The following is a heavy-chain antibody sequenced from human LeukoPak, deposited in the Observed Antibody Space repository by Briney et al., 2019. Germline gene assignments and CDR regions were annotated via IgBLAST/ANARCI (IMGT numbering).Heavy chain of an antibody. CDR2: IYYSGST. V-gene: IGHV4-39*07. CDR1: GGSISSRTYY. Sequence: SETLSLTCTVSGGSISSRTYYWGWIRQPPGKGLEWIGSIYYSGSTYYNPSLKSRVTISVDTSKNQFSLKLSSVTAADTAVYYCARESYGSGSYTYYYYYYYYMDVWGKGTTVTVSS. D-gene: IGHD3-10*01. J-gene: IGHJ6*03. CDR3: ARESYGSGSYTYYYYYYYYMDV.